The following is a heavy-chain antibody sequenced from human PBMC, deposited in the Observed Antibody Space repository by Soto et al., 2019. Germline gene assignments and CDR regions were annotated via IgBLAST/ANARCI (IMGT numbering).Heavy chain of an antibody. J-gene: IGHJ6*04. D-gene: IGHD5-18*01. CDR3: ARHSCVDTVVVERYYFYGMDV. V-gene: IGHV5-51*01. Sequence: LKSSYERPVDSFSSSWICWLRQLPGKGLERMGIVYPGDSDTRYRPPFQGQVTSSADKCISSVYLQWSSLMPSDTSTYYWARHSCVDTVVVERYYFYGMDVWGKGTADTVS. CDR2: VYPGDSDT. CDR1: VDSFSSSW.